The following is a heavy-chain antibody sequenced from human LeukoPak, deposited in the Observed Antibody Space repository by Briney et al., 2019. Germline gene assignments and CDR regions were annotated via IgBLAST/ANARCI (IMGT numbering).Heavy chain of an antibody. CDR1: GFTFDDYA. CDR3: AKDMTPGHYGMDV. J-gene: IGHJ6*02. V-gene: IGHV3-9*01. CDR2: ISWNSGSI. Sequence: GGSLRLSCAASGFTFDDYAMHWVRHAPGEGLEWVSGISWNSGSIGYADSVKGRFTISRDNAKNSLYLQMNSLGAEDTALYYCAKDMTPGHYGMDVWGQGTTVTVSS.